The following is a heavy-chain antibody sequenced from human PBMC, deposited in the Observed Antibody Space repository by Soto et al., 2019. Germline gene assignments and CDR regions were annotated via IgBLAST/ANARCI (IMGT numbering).Heavy chain of an antibody. V-gene: IGHV4-38-2*02. D-gene: IGHD3-22*01. J-gene: IGHJ5*02. CDR3: ARDSSGYYWFDP. CDR2: IYHSGTT. CDR1: GFSISSGYS. Sequence: PXGTLSLTCAVSGFSISSGYSWCCIRQPPGKGPEWLGSIYHSGTTYYNPSVKGRVTISVDTSKNQFSLKMSSVTAADTAVYYCARDSSGYYWFDPWGQGTLVTVPQ.